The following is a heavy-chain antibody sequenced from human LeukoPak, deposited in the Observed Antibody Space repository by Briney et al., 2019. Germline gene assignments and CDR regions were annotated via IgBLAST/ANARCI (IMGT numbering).Heavy chain of an antibody. Sequence: SETLSLTCTVSGGSLSNTNYYWGWIRQPPGKGLECVGSIYPSGATYYNPSLKSRVTISIDSSKSQFSLRLSSVTAADTAAYYCVQNTPGTIERWGQGTLVTVSS. J-gene: IGHJ1*01. D-gene: IGHD1-7*01. CDR1: GGSLSNTNYY. V-gene: IGHV4-39*01. CDR3: VQNTPGTIER. CDR2: IYPSGAT.